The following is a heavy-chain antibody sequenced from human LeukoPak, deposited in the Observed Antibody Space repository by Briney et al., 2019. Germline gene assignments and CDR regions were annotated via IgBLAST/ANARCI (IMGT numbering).Heavy chain of an antibody. Sequence: SETLSITCAVYGGSFSGYYWSWIRQPPGKGLEWIGEINHSGSTNYNPSLKSRVTISVDTSKNQFSLKLSSVTAADTAVYYCAREAGSYYPSWGQGTLVTVSS. V-gene: IGHV4-34*01. J-gene: IGHJ4*02. CDR1: GGSFSGYY. CDR3: AREAGSYYPS. D-gene: IGHD1-26*01. CDR2: INHSGST.